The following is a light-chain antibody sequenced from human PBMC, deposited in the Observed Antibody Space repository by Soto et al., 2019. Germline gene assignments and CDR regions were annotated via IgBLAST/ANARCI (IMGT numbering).Light chain of an antibody. V-gene: IGKV1-27*01. J-gene: IGKJ1*01. Sequence: DIQMTQSPCSLSASIGDRVTITCRASQGISKYLAWYQQKPGKVPKLLIYAASTLQSGVPSRFSGSGSGTDFTLTISSLQPEDVATYYCQKYNTVPWTFGQGTKVEIK. CDR2: AAS. CDR1: QGISKY. CDR3: QKYNTVPWT.